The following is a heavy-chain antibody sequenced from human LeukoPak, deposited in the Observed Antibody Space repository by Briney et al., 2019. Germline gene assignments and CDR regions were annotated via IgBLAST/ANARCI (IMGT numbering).Heavy chain of an antibody. CDR3: AKDSRDWTYFDF. D-gene: IGHD3/OR15-3a*01. J-gene: IGHJ4*02. V-gene: IGHV3-23*01. CDR2: TSGIGAGT. CDR1: GFTFSSYA. Sequence: GGSLRLSCSVSGFTFSSYAMSWVRQAPGKGLEWVSTTSGIGAGTYYADSVRGRFTISRDNAKNTLYLQMDSLRAEDTAVYYCAKDSRDWTYFDFWGQETLVTVSS.